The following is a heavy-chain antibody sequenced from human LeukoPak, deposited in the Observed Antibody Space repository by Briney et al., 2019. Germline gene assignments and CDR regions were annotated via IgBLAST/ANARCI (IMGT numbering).Heavy chain of an antibody. CDR3: ARRRRAYSGYDAFDI. V-gene: IGHV3-30-3*01. Sequence: PGRSLRLSCAPSGFTLSNYAMHWVRPAPGEGLEWVAIISYDGSNKYYADSVKGRFTISRNNSKNTLYLQMNSLRAEDTAVYYCARRRRAYSGYDAFDIWGQGTMVTVSS. D-gene: IGHD5-12*01. CDR1: GFTLSNYA. CDR2: ISYDGSNK. J-gene: IGHJ3*02.